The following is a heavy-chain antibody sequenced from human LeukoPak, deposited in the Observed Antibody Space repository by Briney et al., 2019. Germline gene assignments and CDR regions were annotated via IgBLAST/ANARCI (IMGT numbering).Heavy chain of an antibody. D-gene: IGHD1-1*01. CDR1: GFTFSSYG. CDR3: AKGSVREDFDY. Sequence: GGSLRLSCAASGFTFSSYGMHWVRQAPGKGLEWVAVISYDGSNKYYADFVKGRFTVSRDNSKNTLYLQMNSLRAEDTPVYYCAKGSVREDFDYWGQGTLVTVSS. J-gene: IGHJ4*02. CDR2: ISYDGSNK. V-gene: IGHV3-30*18.